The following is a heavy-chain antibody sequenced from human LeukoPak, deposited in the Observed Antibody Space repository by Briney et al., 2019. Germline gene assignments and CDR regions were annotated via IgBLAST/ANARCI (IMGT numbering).Heavy chain of an antibody. CDR1: GGSISSYY. Sequence: SETLSLTCTVSGGSISSYYWNWIRQPPGKGLEWIGYISYSGSTNYNPSLKSRVTTSVDTFKNQFSLKLSSVSAADTAVYYCARGEWELGYYMDVWGKGTTVTISS. D-gene: IGHD1-26*01. V-gene: IGHV4-59*01. CDR3: ARGEWELGYYMDV. J-gene: IGHJ6*03. CDR2: ISYSGST.